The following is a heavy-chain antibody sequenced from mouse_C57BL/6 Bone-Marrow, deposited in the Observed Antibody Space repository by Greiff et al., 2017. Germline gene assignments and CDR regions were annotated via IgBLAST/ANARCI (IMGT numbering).Heavy chain of an antibody. D-gene: IGHD1-1*01. V-gene: IGHV1-64*01. J-gene: IGHJ1*03. CDR3: ARRVITTVVAHWYFDV. CDR1: GYTFTSYW. Sequence: QVQLKESGAELVKPGASVKLSCKASGYTFTSYWMHWVKPRPGQGLEWIGMIHPNSGSTNYNEKFKSKATLTVDKSSSTAYMQLSSLTSEDSAVYYCARRVITTVVAHWYFDVWGTGTTVTVSS. CDR2: IHPNSGST.